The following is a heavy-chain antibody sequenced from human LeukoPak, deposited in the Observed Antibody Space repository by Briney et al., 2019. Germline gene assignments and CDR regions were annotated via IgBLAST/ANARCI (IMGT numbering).Heavy chain of an antibody. Sequence: ASVKVSCKASGYTFTSYYMHWVRQAPGQGLEWMGIINPSGGSTSYAQKFQGRVTMTRDTSTSTVYMELSSLRSEDTAVYYCARTSMVRGVISPNFDHWGQGTLVTVSS. CDR3: ARTSMVRGVISPNFDH. CDR1: GYTFTSYY. V-gene: IGHV1-46*01. CDR2: INPSGGST. D-gene: IGHD3-10*01. J-gene: IGHJ4*02.